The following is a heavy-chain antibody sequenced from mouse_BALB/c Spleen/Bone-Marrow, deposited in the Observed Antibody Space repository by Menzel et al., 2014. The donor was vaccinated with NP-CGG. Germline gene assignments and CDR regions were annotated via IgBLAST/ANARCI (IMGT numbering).Heavy chain of an antibody. V-gene: IGHV3-8*02. CDR2: ISYSGST. Sequence: VQLQQSGPSLVKPSQTLSLTCSVTGDSITSGYWNWIRKFPGNKLEYMGYISYSGSTYYNPSLKSRISITLDTSKNXYYLQLNSVTTEDTATYYCARSRDYYGNSLDYWGQGTTLTVSS. CDR3: ARSRDYYGNSLDY. CDR1: GDSITSGY. J-gene: IGHJ2*01. D-gene: IGHD2-1*01.